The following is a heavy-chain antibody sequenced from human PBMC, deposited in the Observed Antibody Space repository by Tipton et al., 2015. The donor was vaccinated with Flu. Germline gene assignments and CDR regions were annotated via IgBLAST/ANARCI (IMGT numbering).Heavy chain of an antibody. CDR1: GGSISSYY. J-gene: IGHJ2*01. V-gene: IGHV4-4*07. D-gene: IGHD3-9*01. CDR3: ARDRGYDILTGRPHWYFDL. Sequence: LRPSCTVSGGSISSYYWSWIRQPAGKGLEWIGRIYTSGSTNYNPSLKSRVTMSVDTSKNQFSLKLSSVTAADTAVYYCARDRGYDILTGRPHWYFDLWGRGTLVTVSS. CDR2: IYTSGST.